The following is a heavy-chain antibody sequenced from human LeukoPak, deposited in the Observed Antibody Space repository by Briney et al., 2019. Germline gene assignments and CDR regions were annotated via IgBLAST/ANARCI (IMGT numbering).Heavy chain of an antibody. CDR3: ARDEGYCSGGSCYSGWPSMSLPAFDI. CDR2: ISPSGGST. J-gene: IGHJ3*02. D-gene: IGHD2-15*01. CDR1: GYTFTSYY. V-gene: IGHV1-46*01. Sequence: GASVKVSCKASGYTFTSYYMHWVRQAPGQGLEWMGIISPSGGSTSYAQKFQGRVTMTRDMSTSTVYMELSSLRSEDTAVYYCARDEGYCSGGSCYSGWPSMSLPAFDIWGQGTMVTVSS.